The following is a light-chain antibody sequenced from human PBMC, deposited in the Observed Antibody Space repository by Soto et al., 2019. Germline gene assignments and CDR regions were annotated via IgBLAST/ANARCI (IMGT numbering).Light chain of an antibody. CDR2: FGS. Sequence: DIVMTQSPLSLPVTPGEPASISCSSSQSLLQSNGYNYLDWYLQKPGQSPQLLIFFGSYRASGVPDRFSGSGSGTDFTLKIRSVEAEYVGIYYCMQSQQTPPTFGQGTRVEIK. V-gene: IGKV2-28*01. CDR1: QSLLQSNGYNY. J-gene: IGKJ1*01. CDR3: MQSQQTPPT.